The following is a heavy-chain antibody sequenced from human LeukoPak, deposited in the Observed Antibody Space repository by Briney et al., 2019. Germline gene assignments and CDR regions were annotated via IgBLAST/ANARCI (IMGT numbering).Heavy chain of an antibody. CDR2: IIPILGIA. V-gene: IGHV1-69*04. CDR1: GGTFSSYA. Sequence: SVKVSCKSSGGTFSSYAISWVRPAPGQGLAWMGRIIPILGIANYAQKFQGRVTITADKSTSTAYVELSSLRAEDTAVYYCARAARYSSGWYEYWGQGTLVTVSS. CDR3: ARAARYSSGWYEY. J-gene: IGHJ4*02. D-gene: IGHD6-19*01.